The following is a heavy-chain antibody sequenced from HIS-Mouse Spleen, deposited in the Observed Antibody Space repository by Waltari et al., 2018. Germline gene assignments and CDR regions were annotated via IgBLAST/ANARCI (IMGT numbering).Heavy chain of an antibody. Sequence: QVQLVQSGAEVKKPGASVKVSCKPSGYTFTGHYMPWVRQAPGHGLEWMGWINPNSGGTNYAQKFQGRVTMTRDTSISTAYMELSRLRSDDTAVYYCAEVDGTTHAFDIWGQGTMVTVSS. D-gene: IGHD1-26*01. J-gene: IGHJ3*02. CDR1: GYTFTGHY. CDR3: AEVDGTTHAFDI. V-gene: IGHV1-2*02. CDR2: INPNSGGT.